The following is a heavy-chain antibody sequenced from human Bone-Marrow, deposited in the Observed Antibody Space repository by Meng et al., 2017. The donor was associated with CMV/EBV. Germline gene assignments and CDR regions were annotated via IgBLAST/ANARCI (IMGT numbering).Heavy chain of an antibody. V-gene: IGHV3-74*01. J-gene: IGHJ4*02. CDR2: INSDGSST. CDR1: GFTFSRYW. Sequence: GESLKISCAASGFTFSRYWMHWVRQAPGKGLVWVSRINSDGSSTSYADSVKGRFTISRDNAKNTLYLQMNSLRAEDTAVYYCTAPGGNLPVWGQGTLVTVSS. CDR3: TAPGGNLPV. D-gene: IGHD4-23*01.